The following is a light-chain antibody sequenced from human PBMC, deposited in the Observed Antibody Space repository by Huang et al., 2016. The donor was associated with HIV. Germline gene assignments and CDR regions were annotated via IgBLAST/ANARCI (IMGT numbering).Light chain of an antibody. V-gene: IGKV3-15*01. CDR2: GAY. Sequence: EIVMTQSTATLSVSPGERATLSCRASQSVSSNSAWYQQKPGQAPRLLIYGAYTRATGIPARFSGSGSGTEFTLTISSLQSEDFAVYYCQQYNNWPLTFGPGTKVDIK. CDR1: QSVSSN. CDR3: QQYNNWPLT. J-gene: IGKJ3*01.